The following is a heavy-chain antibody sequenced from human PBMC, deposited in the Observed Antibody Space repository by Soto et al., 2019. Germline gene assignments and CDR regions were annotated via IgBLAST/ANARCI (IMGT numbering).Heavy chain of an antibody. D-gene: IGHD3-22*01. J-gene: IGHJ4*02. CDR3: ARAGGYYDSSGYYSPPFDY. CDR2: ISSSSSTI. Sequence: LXLXCAASEFTFSSXTMNWVRQAPGKGLEWVSYISSSSSTIYYADSVKGRFTISRDNAKNSLYLQMNSLRDEDTALYYRARAGGYYDSSGYYSPPFDYWGQGTLGPVSS. V-gene: IGHV3-48*02. CDR1: EFTFSSXT.